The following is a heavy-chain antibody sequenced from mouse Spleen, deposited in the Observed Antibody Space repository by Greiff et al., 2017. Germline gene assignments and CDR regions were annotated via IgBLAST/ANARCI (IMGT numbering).Heavy chain of an antibody. D-gene: IGHD4-1*01. CDR1: GFAFSSYD. CDR3: ARHQTGTHWYFDV. V-gene: IGHV5-9*02. Sequence: EVMLVESGGGLVKPGGSLKLSCAASGFAFSSYDMSWVRQTPEKRLEWVATISSGGSYTYYPDSVKGRFTISRDNARNTLYLQMSSLRSEDTALYYCARHQTGTHWYFDVWGAGTTVTVSS. CDR2: ISSGGSYT. J-gene: IGHJ1*01.